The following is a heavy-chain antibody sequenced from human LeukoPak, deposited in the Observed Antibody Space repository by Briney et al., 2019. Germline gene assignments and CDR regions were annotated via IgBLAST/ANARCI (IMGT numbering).Heavy chain of an antibody. CDR3: ARARSGSYDYFDY. D-gene: IGHD1-26*01. J-gene: IGHJ4*02. Sequence: GGSLRLSCAASGFSFSSFSMNWVRQAPGKGLEWVANIKEDGSEKYYVDSVKGRFTISRDNAKTSLYLQMNSLRVEDTAVYYCARARSGSYDYFDYWGQGTLVTVSS. CDR2: IKEDGSEK. V-gene: IGHV3-7*01. CDR1: GFSFSSFS.